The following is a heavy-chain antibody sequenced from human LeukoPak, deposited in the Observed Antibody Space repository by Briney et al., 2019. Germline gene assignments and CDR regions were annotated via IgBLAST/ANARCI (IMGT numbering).Heavy chain of an antibody. CDR1: GGSFSGYY. D-gene: IGHD1-14*01. Sequence: SETLSLTCAVYGGSFSGYYWSWIRQPPGKGLEWIGEINHSGSTNYNPSLKSRVTISVDTSKNQFSLKLSSVTAADTAVYFCARNPPATAEFYFDYWGQGTLVTVSS. V-gene: IGHV4-34*01. CDR2: INHSGST. CDR3: ARNPPATAEFYFDY. J-gene: IGHJ4*02.